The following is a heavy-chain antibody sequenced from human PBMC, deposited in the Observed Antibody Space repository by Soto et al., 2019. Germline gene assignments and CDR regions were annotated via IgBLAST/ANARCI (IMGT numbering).Heavy chain of an antibody. Sequence: ASVKVSCTSSGYTFTSYLIYWVRQAPGQRLEWMGWINTGNGDTKYSQKFQGRVTITRDTSASTAYMELSSLTSEDTAVYYCASGNCGYICYHDYWGQGTLVTVSS. D-gene: IGHD5-12*01. CDR1: GYTFTSYL. CDR3: ASGNCGYICYHDY. J-gene: IGHJ4*02. CDR2: INTGNGDT. V-gene: IGHV1-3*04.